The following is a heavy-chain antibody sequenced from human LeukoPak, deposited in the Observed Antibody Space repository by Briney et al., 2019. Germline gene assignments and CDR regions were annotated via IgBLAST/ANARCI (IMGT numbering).Heavy chain of an antibody. Sequence: ASVKVSCKASGYTFTGYYMHWVRQAPGQGLEWMGWINPNSGGTNYAQKFQGRVTMTRDTSISTAYMELSRLKSDNTAVYYCARVHFYDSSGYSLINPWGQGTLVTVSS. CDR2: INPNSGGT. V-gene: IGHV1-2*02. J-gene: IGHJ4*02. CDR3: ARVHFYDSSGYSLINP. D-gene: IGHD3-22*01. CDR1: GYTFTGYY.